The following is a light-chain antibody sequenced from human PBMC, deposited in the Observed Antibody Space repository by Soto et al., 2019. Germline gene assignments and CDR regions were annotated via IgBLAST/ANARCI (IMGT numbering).Light chain of an antibody. V-gene: IGKV1-39*01. J-gene: IGKJ1*01. Sequence: DIQMTQSPSSLSASIGDRVTITCRASQRITNRLNWYQHRPGKAPRLLIYAASSLESGVPSRLSGSASGTDFTLTISSLQPEDFATYYCQQGYTTPLTFGQGTKVDI. CDR3: QQGYTTPLT. CDR2: AAS. CDR1: QRITNR.